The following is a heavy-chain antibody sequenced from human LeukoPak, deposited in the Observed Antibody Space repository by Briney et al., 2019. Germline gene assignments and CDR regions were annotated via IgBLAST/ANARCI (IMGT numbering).Heavy chain of an antibody. CDR1: GFNFRSSG. D-gene: IGHD3-9*01. Sequence: PGGSLRLSCAASGFNFRSSGMHWVRQAPGKGLEWVTFIQYDGSQKYYADSVKGRFTISRDNAKNSLYLQMNSLRAEDTAVYYCARDLDILTGYAFDYWGQGTLVTVSS. CDR2: IQYDGSQK. V-gene: IGHV3-30*02. J-gene: IGHJ4*02. CDR3: ARDLDILTGYAFDY.